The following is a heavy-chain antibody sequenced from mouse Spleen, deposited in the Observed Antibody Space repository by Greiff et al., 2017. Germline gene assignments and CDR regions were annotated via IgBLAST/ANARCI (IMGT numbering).Heavy chain of an antibody. CDR3: ARGEAQRYFDY. J-gene: IGHJ2*01. Sequence: VKLQQPGAELVMPGASVKLSCKASGYTFTSYWMHWVKQRPGQGLEWIGEIDPSDSYTNYNQKFKGKATLTVDKSSSTAYMQLSSLTSEDSAVYYCARGEAQRYFDYWGQGTTLTVSS. V-gene: IGHV1-69*01. CDR2: IDPSDSYT. CDR1: GYTFTSYW.